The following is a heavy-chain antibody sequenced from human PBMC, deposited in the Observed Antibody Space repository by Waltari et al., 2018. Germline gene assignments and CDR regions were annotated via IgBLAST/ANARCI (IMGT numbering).Heavy chain of an antibody. CDR3: ARDGATGYFDS. CDR1: GDSFNDYY. J-gene: IGHJ4*02. D-gene: IGHD3-9*01. Sequence: QVHLQESGPGLVKPSETLSLTCKISGDSFNDYYWCWIRQPPGKGLEWIGYIHQSGSSDYSRSLKSRVSMSLDTSKNQFSLHLSDVTAADTAIYFCARDGATGYFDSWGQGNLVTVSS. V-gene: IGHV4-59*01. CDR2: IHQSGSS.